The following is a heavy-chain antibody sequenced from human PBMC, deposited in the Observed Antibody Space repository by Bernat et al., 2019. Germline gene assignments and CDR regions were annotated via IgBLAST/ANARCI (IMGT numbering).Heavy chain of an antibody. Sequence: EVQRGEEGGGGGKRGGSLRLSCAEGGGSGSNAWMSVVRQAPGKGLEWVGRIKSKTDGGTTDYAAPVNGRFTISRDDSKNTLYLQMNSLKTEDTAVYYCTTVLPDDYGADYWGQGTLVPVSS. D-gene: IGHD4-17*01. CDR2: IKSKTDGGTT. J-gene: IGHJ4*02. CDR3: TTVLPDDYGADY. V-gene: IGHV3-15*01. CDR1: GGSGSNAW.